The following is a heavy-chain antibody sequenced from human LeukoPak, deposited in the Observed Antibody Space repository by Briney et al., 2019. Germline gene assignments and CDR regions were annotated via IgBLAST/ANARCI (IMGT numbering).Heavy chain of an antibody. J-gene: IGHJ6*03. D-gene: IGHD6-19*01. V-gene: IGHV3-48*01. CDR2: ISSSSSTI. Sequence: PGGSLRLSCAASGFTFSSYSMNWVRQAPGKGLEWVSYISSSSSTIYYADSVKGRFTISRDNAKNSLYLQMNSLRAEDTAVYYCAKGGIAVASTSYYYYMDVWGKGTTVTSSS. CDR1: GFTFSSYS. CDR3: AKGGIAVASTSYYYYMDV.